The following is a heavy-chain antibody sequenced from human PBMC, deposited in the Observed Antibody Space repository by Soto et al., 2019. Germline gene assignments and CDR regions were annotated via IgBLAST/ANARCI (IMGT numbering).Heavy chain of an antibody. Sequence: PSETLSLTCTVSGGSISSYYWSWIRQPPGKGLEWIGYIYYSGSTNYNPSLKSRVTISVDTSKNQFSLKLSSVTAADTAVYYCARLRIAAAGPGVLFDYWGQGTLVTVSS. D-gene: IGHD6-13*01. J-gene: IGHJ4*02. CDR1: GGSISSYY. CDR3: ARLRIAAAGPGVLFDY. CDR2: IYYSGST. V-gene: IGHV4-59*08.